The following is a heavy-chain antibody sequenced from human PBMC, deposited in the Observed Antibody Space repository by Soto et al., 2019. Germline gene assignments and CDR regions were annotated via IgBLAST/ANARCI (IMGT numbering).Heavy chain of an antibody. D-gene: IGHD1-20*01. J-gene: IGHJ3*02. Sequence: ASVKVSFKVSGYTLTELSMHWVRQAPGKGLEWMGGFDPEDGETIYAQKFQGRVTMTEDTSTDTAYMELSSLRSEDTAVYYCATARYNWNDGQDDAFDIWGQGTMVTVSS. CDR1: GYTLTELS. CDR2: FDPEDGET. CDR3: ATARYNWNDGQDDAFDI. V-gene: IGHV1-24*01.